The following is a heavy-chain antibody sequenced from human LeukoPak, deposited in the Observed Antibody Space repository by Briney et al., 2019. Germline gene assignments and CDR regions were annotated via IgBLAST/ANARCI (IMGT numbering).Heavy chain of an antibody. CDR2: IYYSGST. D-gene: IGHD4-17*01. V-gene: IGHV4-30-4*08. J-gene: IGHJ5*02. CDR1: GGSISSGDYY. Sequence: SETLSLTRTVSGGSISSGDYYWSWIRQPPGKGLEWIGYIYYSGSTYYNPSLKSRVTISVDTSKNQFSLKLSSVTAADTAVYYCARASPTNWFDPWGQGTLVTVSS. CDR3: ARASPTNWFDP.